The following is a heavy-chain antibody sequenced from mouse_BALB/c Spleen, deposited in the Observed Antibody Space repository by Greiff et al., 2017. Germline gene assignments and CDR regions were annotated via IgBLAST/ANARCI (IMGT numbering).Heavy chain of an antibody. CDR1: GYTFTDYA. J-gene: IGHJ4*01. CDR2: ISTYYGDA. Sequence: QVHVKQSGAELVRPGVSVKISCKGSGYTFTDYAMHWVKQSHAKSLEWIGVISTYYGDASYNQKFKGKATMTVDKSSSTAYMELARLTSEDSAIYYCARGEVRQAMDYWGQGTSVTVSS. CDR3: ARGEVRQAMDY. V-gene: IGHV1S137*01. D-gene: IGHD2-14*01.